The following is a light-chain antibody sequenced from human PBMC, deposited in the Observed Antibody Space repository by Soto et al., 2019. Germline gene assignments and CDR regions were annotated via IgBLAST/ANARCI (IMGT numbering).Light chain of an antibody. CDR1: QSISSY. Sequence: DIQMTQSPSSLSASVGDRVTITCRASQSISSYLNWYQKKPGKPPKLLIYAASSLQSGVPSRFSGSGSGTDFTLTISSLQPEDFATYYCQQSYSTPITFGQGTRLEIK. CDR3: QQSYSTPIT. J-gene: IGKJ5*01. V-gene: IGKV1-39*01. CDR2: AAS.